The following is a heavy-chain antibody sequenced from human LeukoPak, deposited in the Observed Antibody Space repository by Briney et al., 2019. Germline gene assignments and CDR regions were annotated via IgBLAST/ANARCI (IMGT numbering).Heavy chain of an antibody. D-gene: IGHD3-22*01. J-gene: IGHJ3*02. CDR1: GFTFTRSA. V-gene: IGHV1-58*01. CDR2: IVGGSGNT. CDR3: AADQYYYDSSESPAWGAFDI. Sequence: SVKVSCKASGFTFTRSAVQWVRQARGQRLEWIGWIVGGSGNTNYAQKFQERVTITRDMSTSTAYMELSSLRSEDTAVYYCAADQYYYDSSESPAWGAFDIWGQGTMVTVSS.